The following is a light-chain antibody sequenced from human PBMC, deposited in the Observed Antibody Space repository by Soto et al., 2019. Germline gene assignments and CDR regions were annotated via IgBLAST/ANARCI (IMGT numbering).Light chain of an antibody. Sequence: IVLTHSPGTLSLSPWYRSTLFSSSSQRVSARYLAWYHQKPGQAPRLLIFGASDRATGIPDRFSGSGSGTDFTLTIDRLEPEDFAMYYCQQYSDSPPTFGQGTKVDIK. CDR2: GAS. CDR1: QRVSARY. V-gene: IGKV3-20*01. J-gene: IGKJ1*01. CDR3: QQYSDSPPT.